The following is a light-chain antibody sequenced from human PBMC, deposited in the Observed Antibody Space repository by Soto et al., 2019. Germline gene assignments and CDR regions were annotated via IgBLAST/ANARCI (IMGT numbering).Light chain of an antibody. V-gene: IGLV2-14*01. J-gene: IGLJ1*01. CDR2: EVR. CDR1: SSDVGDYNY. Sequence: QSVLTQPASVSGSPGQSITISCTGTSSDVGDYNYVSWYQQHPGKAPKLMIYEVRNRPSGVSNRFSGSKSGNTASLTISGLQAEDEADYYCSSYTSRSTLYVFGTGTKLTVL. CDR3: SSYTSRSTLYV.